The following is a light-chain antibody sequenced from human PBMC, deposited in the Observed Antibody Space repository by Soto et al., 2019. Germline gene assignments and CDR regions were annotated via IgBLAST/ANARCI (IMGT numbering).Light chain of an antibody. Sequence: DIQMAQSPSTLSASVGDRVTITCRASQSISSWLAWYRQKPARAPKLLIYDASSLESGVPSRCIGSGSGTEFTLTISSLQPDDFATYYCQHYDSYPWTFGQGTKVDIK. CDR2: DAS. J-gene: IGKJ1*01. V-gene: IGKV1-5*01. CDR3: QHYDSYPWT. CDR1: QSISSW.